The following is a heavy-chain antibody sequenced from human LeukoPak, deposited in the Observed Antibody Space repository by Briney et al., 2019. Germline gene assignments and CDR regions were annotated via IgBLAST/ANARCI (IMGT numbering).Heavy chain of an antibody. CDR3: ARYSGSYPHDAFEI. V-gene: IGHV4-4*07. CDR1: GGSLSTYH. Sequence: PSETLSLTCTVSGGSLSTYHWSWIRQPAGKGLEWIGRIYTSGSGNYNPSLKSRVTMSVDMSKNQFSLKLRSVTAADTAVYYCARYSGSYPHDAFEIWGQGTMVTVSS. CDR2: IYTSGSG. D-gene: IGHD1-26*01. J-gene: IGHJ3*02.